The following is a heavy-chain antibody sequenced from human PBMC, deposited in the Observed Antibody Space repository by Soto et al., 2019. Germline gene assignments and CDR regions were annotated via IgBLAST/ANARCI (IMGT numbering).Heavy chain of an antibody. CDR2: ISGSGGST. J-gene: IGHJ6*03. Sequence: GGSLRLSCAASGFTFSSYAMSWVRQAPGKGLEWVSAISGSGGSTYYADSVKGRFTISRDNSKNTLYLQMNSLRAEDTAVDYCAKESQKDYYYYMDVWGKGTTVTVSS. CDR1: GFTFSSYA. V-gene: IGHV3-23*01. CDR3: AKESQKDYYYYMDV.